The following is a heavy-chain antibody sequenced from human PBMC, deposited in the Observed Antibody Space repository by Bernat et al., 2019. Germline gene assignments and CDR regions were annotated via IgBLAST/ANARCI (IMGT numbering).Heavy chain of an antibody. CDR2: ISYDGSNK. D-gene: IGHD6-19*01. CDR1: GFTFSSYA. Sequence: QVQLVESGGGVVQPGRSLRLSCAASGFTFSSYAMHWVRQAPGKGLEWVAVISYDGSNKYCADSVKGRFTISRDNSKNTLYLQMNSLRAEDTAVYYCARGSIPLYSSGWYGYFQHWGQGTLVTVSS. CDR3: ARGSIPLYSSGWYGYFQH. J-gene: IGHJ1*01. V-gene: IGHV3-30-3*01.